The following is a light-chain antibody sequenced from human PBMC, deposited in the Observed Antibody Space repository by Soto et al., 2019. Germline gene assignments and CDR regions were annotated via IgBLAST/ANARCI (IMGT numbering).Light chain of an antibody. V-gene: IGLV1-51*01. CDR2: FNN. CDR1: SSDIGSKY. CDR3: GAWNSALGVEV. J-gene: IGLJ1*01. Sequence: QSVLTQPPSVSAAPGQRVTISCSGSSSDIGSKYVSWYQQVPGTAPRLLIYFNNNRPSGIPDRFSGSKSGTSATLAITGLQTCDEADYYCGAWNSALGVEVFGTGTKVTVL.